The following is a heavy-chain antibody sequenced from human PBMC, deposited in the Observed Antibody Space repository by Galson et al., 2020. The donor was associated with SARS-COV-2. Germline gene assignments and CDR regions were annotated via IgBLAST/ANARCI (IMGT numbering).Heavy chain of an antibody. J-gene: IGHJ4*02. D-gene: IGHD2-15*01. V-gene: IGHV5-51*01. Sequence: GVSLKISCKGSGYSFTSYWIGWVRQMPGKGLEWMGIIYPGDSDTRYSPSFQGQVTISADKSISTAYLQWSSLKASDTAMYYCARRPGYCSGGSCYSLDYWGQGTLVTVSS. CDR2: IYPGDSDT. CDR1: GYSFTSYW. CDR3: ARRPGYCSGGSCYSLDY.